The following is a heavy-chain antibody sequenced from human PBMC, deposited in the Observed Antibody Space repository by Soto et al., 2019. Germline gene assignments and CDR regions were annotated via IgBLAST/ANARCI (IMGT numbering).Heavy chain of an antibody. CDR1: GFSFDVYA. CDR3: ATDIGHYGGNSLDS. J-gene: IGHJ4*02. D-gene: IGHD4-17*01. Sequence: EVQVVDSGGSLIEVGGYLHLSCAASGFSFDVYAIHWVREVPGQGLEWVSGVSGNGASLGHADSVKGRFTISRDSARNSVYLQMTSLSPEDTALYYCATDIGHYGGNSLDSWGQGALVTVSS. V-gene: IGHV3-9*01. CDR2: VSGNGASL.